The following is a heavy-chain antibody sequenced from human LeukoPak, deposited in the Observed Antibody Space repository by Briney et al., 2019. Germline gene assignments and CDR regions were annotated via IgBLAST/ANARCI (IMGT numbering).Heavy chain of an antibody. CDR2: IYYSGST. J-gene: IGHJ4*02. CDR3: TTGAPPRFDY. CDR1: GGSISSYY. V-gene: IGHV4-59*01. Sequence: PSETLSLTCTVSGGSISSYYWSWIRQPPGKGLEWIGYIYYSGSTNYNPSLKSRVTISVDTSKNQFSLKLSSVTAADTAVYYCTTGAPPRFDYWGQGTLVTVSS. D-gene: IGHD7-27*01.